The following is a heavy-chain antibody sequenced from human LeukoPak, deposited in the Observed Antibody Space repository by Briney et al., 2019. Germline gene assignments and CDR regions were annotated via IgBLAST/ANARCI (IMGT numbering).Heavy chain of an antibody. V-gene: IGHV4-34*01. Sequence: SETLSLACAVYGGSFSGYYWSWIRQPPGKGLEWIGEINHSGSTNYNPSLKSRVTISVDTSKNQFSLKLSSVTAADTAVYYCAGGYSYGIHDYWGQGTLVTVSS. CDR2: INHSGST. J-gene: IGHJ4*02. CDR3: AGGYSYGIHDY. CDR1: GGSFSGYY. D-gene: IGHD5-18*01.